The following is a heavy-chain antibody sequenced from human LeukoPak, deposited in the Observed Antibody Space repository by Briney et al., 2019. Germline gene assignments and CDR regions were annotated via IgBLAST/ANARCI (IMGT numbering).Heavy chain of an antibody. V-gene: IGHV1-69*05. J-gene: IGHJ3*02. CDR2: IIRIFGTA. CDR3: ARDDQDGSGYTDAFDI. Sequence: SVKVSRKASGGTFSSYAISWVRQAPGQGREWMGGIIRIFGTANCAQKFQGRVTITTDESTSTAYMELSSLRYEDTAVYYCARDDQDGSGYTDAFDIWGQGTMVTVSS. D-gene: IGHD3-22*01. CDR1: GGTFSSYA.